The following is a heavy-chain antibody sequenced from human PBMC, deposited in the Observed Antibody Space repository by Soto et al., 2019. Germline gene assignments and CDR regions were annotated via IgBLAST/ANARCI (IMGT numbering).Heavy chain of an antibody. CDR2: IYYSGST. Sequence: QVQLQESGPGLVKPSETLSLTCTVSGGSISSYYWSWIRQPPGKGLEWIGYIYYSGSTNYNPSLKSRVTISVDTSKSQFSLKMSSVTAADTAVYYCARLATRYYFDYWGQGTLVTVSS. CDR1: GGSISSYY. V-gene: IGHV4-59*01. J-gene: IGHJ4*02. CDR3: ARLATRYYFDY. D-gene: IGHD1-1*01.